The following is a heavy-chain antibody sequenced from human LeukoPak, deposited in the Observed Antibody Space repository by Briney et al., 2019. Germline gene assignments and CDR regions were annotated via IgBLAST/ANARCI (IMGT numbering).Heavy chain of an antibody. CDR2: ISYDGSNK. J-gene: IGHJ4*02. V-gene: IGHV3-30-3*01. CDR1: GFTVSTNY. CDR3: ARPAMVDY. D-gene: IGHD2-8*01. Sequence: GGSVRLSYAASGFTVSTNYMSWVRQAPGKGLEWVAVISYDGSNKYYADSVKGRFTISRDNSKNTLYLQMNSLRAEDTAVYYCARPAMVDYWGQGTLVTVSS.